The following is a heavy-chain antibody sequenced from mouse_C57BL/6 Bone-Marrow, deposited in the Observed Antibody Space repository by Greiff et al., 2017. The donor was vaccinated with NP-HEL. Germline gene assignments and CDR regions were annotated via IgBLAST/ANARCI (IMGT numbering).Heavy chain of an antibody. J-gene: IGHJ3*01. V-gene: IGHV5-12*01. CDR3: ARQGDEGIAY. D-gene: IGHD3-3*01. CDR2: ISNGGGSN. Sequence: EVMLVESGGGLVQPGGSLKLSCAASGFTFSDYYMYWVRQTPEKRLEWVAYISNGGGSNYYPDTVKGRFTISRDNAKNTLYLQMSRLKSEDTAMYYCARQGDEGIAYWGQGTLVTVSA. CDR1: GFTFSDYY.